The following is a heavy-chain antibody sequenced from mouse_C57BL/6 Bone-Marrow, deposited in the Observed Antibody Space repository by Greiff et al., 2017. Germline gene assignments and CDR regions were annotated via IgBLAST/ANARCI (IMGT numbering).Heavy chain of an antibody. CDR1: GYTFTSYW. CDR3: ARGTYCDGSSYSYYAMDY. CDR2: INPSNGGT. J-gene: IGHJ4*01. D-gene: IGHD1-1*01. V-gene: IGHV1-53*01. Sequence: QVQLKQPGTELVKPGASVKLSCKASGYTFTSYWMHWVKQRPGQGLEWIGNINPSNGGTNYNEKFKSKATLTVDKSSSTAYMQLSSLTSEDSAVYYCARGTYCDGSSYSYYAMDYWGQGTSVTVSS.